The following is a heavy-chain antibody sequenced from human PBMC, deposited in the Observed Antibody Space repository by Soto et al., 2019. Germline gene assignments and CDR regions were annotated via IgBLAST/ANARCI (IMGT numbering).Heavy chain of an antibody. CDR2: FYHSGST. CDR1: GGPISIGGSS. CDR3: ARGPDCGGDCYSYYLDS. J-gene: IGHJ4*02. D-gene: IGHD2-21*02. V-gene: IGHV4-30-2*01. Sequence: HLRLQESASELVKPSQTRSPTCAASGGPISIGGSSWTGTRQPPGKGLEWIGYFYHSGSTYYNPPLKSRVTISLDRSKNQFSLKLSSVTAADTAVYYCARGPDCGGDCYSYYLDSWGQGTLVTVSS.